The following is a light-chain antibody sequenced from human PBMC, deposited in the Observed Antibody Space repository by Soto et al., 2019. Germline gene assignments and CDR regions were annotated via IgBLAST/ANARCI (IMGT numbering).Light chain of an antibody. CDR1: HDINSY. V-gene: IGKV1-9*01. J-gene: IGKJ1*01. CDR2: AAS. CDR3: QQLSIYPRT. Sequence: DIHLTQSPSFLSASVGDRVTITYRASHDINSYLAWYQQKPGTAPKLLIYAASTLQSAVPSRFSGGGSGKEFTLTISSLQPEDFATYYCQQLSIYPRTFGQGTKVEI.